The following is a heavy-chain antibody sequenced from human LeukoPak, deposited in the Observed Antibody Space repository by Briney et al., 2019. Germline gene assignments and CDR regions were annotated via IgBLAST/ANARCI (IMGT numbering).Heavy chain of an antibody. V-gene: IGHV1-69*06. CDR2: IIPIFGTA. CDR1: GGTFSSYA. Sequence: SVKVSCKASGGTFSSYAISWVRQAPGQGLGWMGGIIPIFGTANYAQKFQGRVTITADKSTSTAYMELSSLRSEDTAVYYCARMGVGWLRYNYFDYWGQGTLVTVSS. D-gene: IGHD5-12*01. J-gene: IGHJ4*02. CDR3: ARMGVGWLRYNYFDY.